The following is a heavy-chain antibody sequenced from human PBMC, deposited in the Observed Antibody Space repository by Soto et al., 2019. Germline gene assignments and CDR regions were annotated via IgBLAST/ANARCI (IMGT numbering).Heavy chain of an antibody. V-gene: IGHV3-30*03. CDR2: ISYDGSNK. D-gene: IGHD3-22*01. CDR3: ARVLEGRYYYESSGY. Sequence: GGSLRLSCAASGFTFTNCGIHWVRLAPGKGLEWVAVISYDGSNKSYADSVKGRFTISRDTSKNTLYLQMNSLRAEDTAVFYCARVLEGRYYYESSGYWGQGTLVTAPQ. J-gene: IGHJ4*02. CDR1: GFTFTNCG.